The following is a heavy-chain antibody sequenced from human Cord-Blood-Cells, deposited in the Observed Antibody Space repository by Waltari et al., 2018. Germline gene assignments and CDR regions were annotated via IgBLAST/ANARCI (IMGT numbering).Heavy chain of an antibody. CDR1: GYYISSGYN. J-gene: IGHJ4*02. Sequence: QVQLQESGPGLVKPSETLSLTCAVSGYYISSGYNWGWIRQPTGKGLEWIGSIYHSGSRANTPSRKSRSTVSVDTTKNQFSLKLSSVTAADTAVYYGARAPYSSSWYYFDYWGQGTLVTVSS. V-gene: IGHV4-38-2*01. CDR3: ARAPYSSSWYYFDY. D-gene: IGHD6-13*01. CDR2: IYHSGSR.